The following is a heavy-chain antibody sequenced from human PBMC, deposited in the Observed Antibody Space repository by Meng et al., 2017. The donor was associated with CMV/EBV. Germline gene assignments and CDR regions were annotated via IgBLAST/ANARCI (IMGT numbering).Heavy chain of an antibody. CDR3: ARLYIPQGVITGLPGWFDP. CDR2: ISAYNGNT. D-gene: IGHD1-20*01. Sequence: ASVKVSCKASGYTFTSYGISWVRQAPGQGLEWMGWISAYNGNTNYAQKLQGRVTMTTDTSTSTAYMELRSLGSDDTAVYYCARLYIPQGVITGLPGWFDPWGQGTLVTVSS. V-gene: IGHV1-18*01. J-gene: IGHJ5*02. CDR1: GYTFTSYG.